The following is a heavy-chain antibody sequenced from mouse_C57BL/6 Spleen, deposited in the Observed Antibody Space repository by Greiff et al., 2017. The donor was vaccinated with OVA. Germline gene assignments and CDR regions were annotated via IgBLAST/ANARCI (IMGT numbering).Heavy chain of an antibody. J-gene: IGHJ4*01. Sequence: QVQLQQPGAELVKPGASVKLSCKASGYTFTSYWMPWVKQRPGQGLEWIGEIDPSDSYTNYNQKFKGKATLTVDTSSSTAYMQLSSLTSEDAAVYYCARTLRLYAMDYWGQGTSVTVSS. V-gene: IGHV1-50*01. D-gene: IGHD1-2*01. CDR2: IDPSDSYT. CDR1: GYTFTSYW. CDR3: ARTLRLYAMDY.